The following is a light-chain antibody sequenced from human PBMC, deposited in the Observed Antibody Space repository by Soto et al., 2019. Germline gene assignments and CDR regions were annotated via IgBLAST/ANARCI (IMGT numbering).Light chain of an antibody. Sequence: EIVLTQSPGTLSLSPGQRATLSCRASESISRDYLAWYQQRLGQAPRLLIYGASSGATGIPDRFSGSGSGTDFTLTISRLEPEDFAIYYCQQYVRAFRSFGQGTKVEFK. CDR2: GAS. CDR3: QQYVRAFRS. V-gene: IGKV3-20*01. CDR1: ESISRDY. J-gene: IGKJ1*01.